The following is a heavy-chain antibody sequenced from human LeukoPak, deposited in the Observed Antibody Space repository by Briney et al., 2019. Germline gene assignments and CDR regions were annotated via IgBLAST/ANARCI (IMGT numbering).Heavy chain of an antibody. CDR3: ARRGSITNFGVVMSYFDY. D-gene: IGHD3-3*01. J-gene: IGHJ4*02. Sequence: ASVKVSCKASGYTFTNYDINWVRQATGQGLEWMGWMNPNSGNTGYAQKFQGGVTMTRNTSISTAYMELSSLTSEDTAVYYCARRGSITNFGVVMSYFDYWGQGTQVTVSS. V-gene: IGHV1-8*01. CDR2: MNPNSGNT. CDR1: GYTFTNYD.